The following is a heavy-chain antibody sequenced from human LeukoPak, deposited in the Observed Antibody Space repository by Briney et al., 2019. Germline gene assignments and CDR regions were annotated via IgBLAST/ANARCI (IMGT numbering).Heavy chain of an antibody. CDR1: GGSFSGYY. V-gene: IGHV4-34*01. D-gene: IGHD6-6*01. J-gene: IGHJ4*02. CDR2: INHSGST. CDR3: ARDHKEYSSSFADH. Sequence: PSETLSLTCAVYGGSFSGYYWSWIRQPPGKGLEWIGEINHSGSTNYNPSLKSRVTISVDTSKNQFSLKLSSVTAADTAVYYCARDHKEYSSSFADHWGQGTLVTVSS.